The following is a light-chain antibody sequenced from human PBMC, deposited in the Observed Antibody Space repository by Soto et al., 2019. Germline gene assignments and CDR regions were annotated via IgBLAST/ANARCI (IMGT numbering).Light chain of an antibody. J-gene: IGKJ1*01. CDR2: KAS. Sequence: DIQMTQSPSTLSASVGDRVTITCRASQSINSWLAWYQQKPGKAPKLLINKASSLEGGVPSRFSGSDSGTEFTLTIASLQPDDFATYYCQQYNSYSTFGQGPKVDI. CDR1: QSINSW. V-gene: IGKV1-5*03. CDR3: QQYNSYST.